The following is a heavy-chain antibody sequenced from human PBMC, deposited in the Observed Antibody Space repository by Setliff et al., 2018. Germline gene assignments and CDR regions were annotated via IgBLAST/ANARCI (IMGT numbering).Heavy chain of an antibody. CDR2: VSFFGAS. V-gene: IGHV4-39*07. J-gene: IGHJ4*02. D-gene: IGHD2-21*02. CDR3: ARDPGFHSVTWCLGD. Sequence: SETLSLTCSVSDVSISDTTYYWAWVRQPPGKGLEWIGTVSFFGASYSNPSLRSRLTISLDKSGNRFSLNLTSVTAADTALYYCARDPGFHSVTWCLGDWGQGIQVTVSS. CDR1: DVSISDTTYY.